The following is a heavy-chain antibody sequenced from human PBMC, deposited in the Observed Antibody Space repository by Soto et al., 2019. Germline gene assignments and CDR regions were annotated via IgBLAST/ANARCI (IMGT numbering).Heavy chain of an antibody. Sequence: SVKVSCKASGGTFSSYAMSWVRQAPGQGLEWMGGIIPIFATANYAQKFQGRVTITADESTSTAYMELSSLRSEDTAVYYCARGINCSCTSCYTWGYYYYGMDVWGQGTTVTVSS. CDR1: GGTFSSYA. D-gene: IGHD2-2*02. CDR2: IIPIFATA. CDR3: ARGINCSCTSCYTWGYYYYGMDV. V-gene: IGHV1-69*13. J-gene: IGHJ6*02.